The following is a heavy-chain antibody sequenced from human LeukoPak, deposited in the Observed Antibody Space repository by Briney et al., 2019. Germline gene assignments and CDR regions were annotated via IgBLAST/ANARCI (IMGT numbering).Heavy chain of an antibody. CDR3: AKDLKGFSGQGDY. CDR1: GYTFTSYA. V-gene: IGHV1-3*01. Sequence: ASVKVSCKASGYTFTSYAMHWVRQAPGQRLEWMGWINAGNGNTKYSQKFQGRVTITRDTSAGTAYMELSSLRSEDTAVYYCAKDLKGFSGQGDYWGQGTLVTVSS. D-gene: IGHD1-26*01. J-gene: IGHJ4*02. CDR2: INAGNGNT.